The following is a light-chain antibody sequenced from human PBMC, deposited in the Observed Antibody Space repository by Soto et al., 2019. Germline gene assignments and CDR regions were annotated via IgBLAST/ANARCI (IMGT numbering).Light chain of an antibody. V-gene: IGKV3-20*01. CDR3: QHSGSPPIT. CDR2: GAS. Sequence: EIVLTQSPGTLSLSPGERATLSCRASQSVSSSYLAWYQQKPGQAPRLLIYGASSRATGIPDRFSGSGSGTDFTLTISRLEPEDFAVFYCQHSGSPPITFGQGTRLEIK. CDR1: QSVSSSY. J-gene: IGKJ5*01.